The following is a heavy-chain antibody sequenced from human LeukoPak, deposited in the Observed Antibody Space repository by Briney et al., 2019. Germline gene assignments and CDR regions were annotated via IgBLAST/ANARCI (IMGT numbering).Heavy chain of an antibody. J-gene: IGHJ4*02. V-gene: IGHV3-30*03. CDR1: GFTFSSYG. Sequence: GGSLRLSCAASGFTFSSYGMHWVRQAPGKGLEWVAVISYDGSNKYYADSVKGRFTISRDNSKNSLFLQMNSLRAEDTAVYYCAREKADNDLDYWGQGTLVTVSS. CDR2: ISYDGSNK. D-gene: IGHD3-3*01. CDR3: AREKADNDLDY.